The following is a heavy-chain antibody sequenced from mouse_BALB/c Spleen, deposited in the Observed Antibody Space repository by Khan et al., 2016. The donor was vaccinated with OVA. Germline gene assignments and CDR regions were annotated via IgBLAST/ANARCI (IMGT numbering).Heavy chain of an antibody. D-gene: IGHD1-1*01. CDR3: TRLAYYYDSEGFDY. Sequence: EVQLVESGGDLVKPGGSLKLSCAASGFTFSTYGMSWVRQAPDKRLEWVATVSTGGSYTYYPDSLKGRFTISRDNAKNTLYLQMSGLRSEDTAMFYCTRLAYYYDSEGFDYWGQGTLVTVSA. V-gene: IGHV5-6*01. J-gene: IGHJ3*01. CDR2: VSTGGSYT. CDR1: GFTFSTYG.